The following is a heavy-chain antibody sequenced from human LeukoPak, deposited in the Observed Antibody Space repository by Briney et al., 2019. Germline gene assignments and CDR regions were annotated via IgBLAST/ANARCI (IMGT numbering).Heavy chain of an antibody. Sequence: ASVKVSCKASGYTFTVYYMHWVRQAPGQGREWMGWINPNGGGTNYAQKFQGRVTMTRDTSISTAYMELSRLRSDDTAVYYCAKDQSGYFDYWGQGTLVTVSS. CDR2: INPNGGGT. J-gene: IGHJ4*02. V-gene: IGHV1-2*02. CDR1: GYTFTVYY. D-gene: IGHD3-10*01. CDR3: AKDQSGYFDY.